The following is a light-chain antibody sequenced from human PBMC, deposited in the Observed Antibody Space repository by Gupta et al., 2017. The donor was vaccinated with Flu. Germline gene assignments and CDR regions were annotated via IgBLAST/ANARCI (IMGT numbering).Light chain of an antibody. J-gene: IGLJ2*01. CDR2: QNS. CDR3: QSWDSSTAYVV. V-gene: IGLV3-1*01. CDR1: KRGDKY. Sequence: SYELTQPPSVSVSPGKTASISCSGDKRGDKYACWYQQKPGQSPVLVIYQNSKRPSGIPERFAGSNSGNSATLTISGTQAMDEADYYCQSWDSSTAYVVFGGGTKLTVL.